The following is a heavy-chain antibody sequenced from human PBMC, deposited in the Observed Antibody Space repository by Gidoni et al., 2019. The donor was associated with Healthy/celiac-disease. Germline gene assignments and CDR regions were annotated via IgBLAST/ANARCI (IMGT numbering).Heavy chain of an antibody. CDR3: AKEGDTMRGGDWGVGSRYYYGMDV. Sequence: VQLLESGGGLVQPGGSLRLSCAASGFTCSSWAMSWGRQAPGKGREWVSAISGRCGSTYYADSVKGLLTISSDNSKNTLYLQMNSLRAEDTAVYYCAKEGDTMRGGDWGVGSRYYYGMDVWGQGTTVTVSS. CDR2: ISGRCGST. V-gene: IGHV3-23*01. J-gene: IGHJ6*02. CDR1: GFTCSSWA. D-gene: IGHD2-21*02.